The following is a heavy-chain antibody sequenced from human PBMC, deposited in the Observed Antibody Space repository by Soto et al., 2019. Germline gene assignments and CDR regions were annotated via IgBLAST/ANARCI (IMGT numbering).Heavy chain of an antibody. J-gene: IGHJ4*02. Sequence: QVQLQESGAGLVKPSETLSLTCTVSGGSIDNYYWSWIRQPPGRGLEWIGFIYSSGSTNYNPSVKSRVTNSAKTPSNQVSLKLTSATTADTAVQYCARGETDGRTTVTTYAVWGQGTLVTVSS. V-gene: IGHV4-59*01. CDR3: ARGETDGRTTVTTYAV. D-gene: IGHD4-17*01. CDR2: IYSSGST. CDR1: GGSIDNYY.